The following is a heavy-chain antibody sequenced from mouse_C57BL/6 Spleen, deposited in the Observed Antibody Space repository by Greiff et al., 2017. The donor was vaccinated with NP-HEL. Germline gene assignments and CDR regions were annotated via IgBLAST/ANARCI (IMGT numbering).Heavy chain of an antibody. J-gene: IGHJ4*01. CDR2: IWSGGST. CDR1: GFSLTSYG. V-gene: IGHV2-2*01. D-gene: IGHD2-3*01. CDR3: ARGWLLRYAMDY. Sequence: VQLKESGPGLVQPSQSLSITCTVSGFSLTSYGVHWVRQSPGKGLEWLGVIWSGGSTDYNAAFISRLSISKDNSKSQVFFKMNSLQADDTAIYYCARGWLLRYAMDYWGQGTSVTVSS.